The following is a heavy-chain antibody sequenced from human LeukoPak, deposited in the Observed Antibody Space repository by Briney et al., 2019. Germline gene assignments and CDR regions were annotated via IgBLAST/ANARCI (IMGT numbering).Heavy chain of an antibody. Sequence: PGGSLRLSCAASGFTFSPYWMHWVRQAPGKGLVWVSRIDSDGRSTIYADSVKGRFTISRDNARNTLYLQMDSLRAEDTAVYYCARGGGDHAFDVWGQGTMVTVSS. CDR1: GFTFSPYW. V-gene: IGHV3-74*01. D-gene: IGHD2-21*02. CDR2: IDSDGRST. CDR3: ARGGGDHAFDV. J-gene: IGHJ3*01.